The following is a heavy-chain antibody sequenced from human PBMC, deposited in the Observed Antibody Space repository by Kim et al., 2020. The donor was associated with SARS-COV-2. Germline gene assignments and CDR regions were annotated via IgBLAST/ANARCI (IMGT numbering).Heavy chain of an antibody. CDR2: VDAADDQT. V-gene: IGHV1-24*01. CDR1: GYTLTALS. Sequence: ASVKVSCKVSGYTLTALSIHWVRQAPGKRLEWMGWVDAADDQTIYSQKFQGRITMTMDTSANTAYMELSSLTTKDTAVYYFVRSFNRTSYDYLGPWSQGT. D-gene: IGHD2-2*01. CDR3: VRSFNRTSYDYLGP. J-gene: IGHJ5*02.